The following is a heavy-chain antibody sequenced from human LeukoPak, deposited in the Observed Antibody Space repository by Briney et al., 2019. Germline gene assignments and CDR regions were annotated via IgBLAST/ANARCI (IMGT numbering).Heavy chain of an antibody. CDR2: ISGSGGST. V-gene: IGHV3-23*01. CDR3: AKDLSIRWFGELLSY. J-gene: IGHJ4*02. Sequence: PGGSLRLSCAASGFTFSSYAMSWVRQAPGKGLEWVSAISGSGGSTYYADSVKGRFTISRDNSKNTLYLQMNSLRAEDTAVYYCAKDLSIRWFGELLSYWGQGTLVTVSS. CDR1: GFTFSSYA. D-gene: IGHD3-10*01.